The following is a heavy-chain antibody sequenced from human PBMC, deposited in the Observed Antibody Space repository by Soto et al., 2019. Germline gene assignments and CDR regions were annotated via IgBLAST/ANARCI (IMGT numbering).Heavy chain of an antibody. CDR1: GGSFSGYY. CDR3: ATERTFDAFDI. Sequence: PSETLSLTCAVYGGSFSGYYWSWIRQPPGKGLEWIGEINHSGSTNYNPSLKSRVTISVDTSKNQFSLKLSSVTAADTAVYYCATERTFDAFDIWAQGPMVTVSS. CDR2: INHSGST. J-gene: IGHJ3*02. V-gene: IGHV4-34*01.